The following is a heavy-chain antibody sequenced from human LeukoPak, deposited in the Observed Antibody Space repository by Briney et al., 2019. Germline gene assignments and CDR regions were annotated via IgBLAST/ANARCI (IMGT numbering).Heavy chain of an antibody. Sequence: ASVKVSCKASGYTFTSYYMHWVRQAPGQGLEWMGIINPSGGSTSYAQKFQGRVTMTRDTSTSTVYMELSSLRSEDTAVYYCASVLSYRKDYYYGMDVWGQGTTVTVSS. CDR3: ASVLSYRKDYYYGMDV. V-gene: IGHV1-46*01. D-gene: IGHD1-26*01. CDR2: INPSGGST. J-gene: IGHJ6*02. CDR1: GYTFTSYY.